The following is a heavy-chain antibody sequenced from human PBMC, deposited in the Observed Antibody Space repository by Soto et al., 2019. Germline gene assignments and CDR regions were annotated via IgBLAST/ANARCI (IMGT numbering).Heavy chain of an antibody. CDR2: IEQDGSEK. J-gene: IGHJ4*02. D-gene: IGHD3-22*01. Sequence: GGSLRLSCAASGFTFSSYWMSWVRQAPGKGLEWVANIEQDGSEKYYVDSVKGRLTISRDTAKNSLYMQMNSLRAEDTAVYYGARDRLASSGYFFDYWGQRTLGTASS. CDR3: ARDRLASSGYFFDY. CDR1: GFTFSSYW. V-gene: IGHV3-7*01.